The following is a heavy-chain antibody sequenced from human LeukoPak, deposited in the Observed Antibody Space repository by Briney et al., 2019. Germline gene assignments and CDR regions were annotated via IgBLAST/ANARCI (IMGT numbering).Heavy chain of an antibody. CDR2: ISSSNSYT. V-gene: IGHV3-11*03. CDR1: GFTFSDYY. D-gene: IGHD3-22*01. J-gene: IGHJ1*01. Sequence: GGSLRLSCAASGFTFSDYYMSWIRQDPGKGLEWVSYISSSNSYTNYADSVKGRFYADSVKGRFTISRDNAKNSLYLQMNSLRAEDTAVYYCASLTYYFDSSGYYPGYFQHWGQGTLVTVSS. CDR3: ASLTYYFDSSGYYPGYFQH.